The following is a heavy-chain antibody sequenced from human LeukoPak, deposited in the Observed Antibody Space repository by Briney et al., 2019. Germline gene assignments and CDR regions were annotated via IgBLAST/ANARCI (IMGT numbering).Heavy chain of an antibody. CDR1: GFTFSSYA. D-gene: IGHD2-15*01. CDR3: AKGLGGGENFDY. CDR2: ISGSGGST. J-gene: IGHJ4*02. V-gene: IGHV3-23*01. Sequence: PGGSLRLSCAASGFTFSSYAMSWVRQAPGKGLEWVSAISGSGGSTYYADSVKGRITISRDNSKNTLYLQMNSLRAEDTAVYYCAKGLGGGENFDYWGQGTLVTVSS.